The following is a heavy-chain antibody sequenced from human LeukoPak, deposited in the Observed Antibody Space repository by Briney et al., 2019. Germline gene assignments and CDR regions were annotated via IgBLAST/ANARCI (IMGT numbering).Heavy chain of an antibody. CDR3: ARRIAARPSWGYFDY. CDR1: GGTFSSYA. J-gene: IGHJ4*02. Sequence: SVKVSCKASGGTFSSYAISWVRQAPGQGLEWMGGIIPIFGTANYAQKFQGRVTITADESTSTAYMELSSLRSEDTAVYYCARRIAARPSWGYFDYWGQGTLVTVSS. D-gene: IGHD6-6*01. CDR2: IIPIFGTA. V-gene: IGHV1-69*13.